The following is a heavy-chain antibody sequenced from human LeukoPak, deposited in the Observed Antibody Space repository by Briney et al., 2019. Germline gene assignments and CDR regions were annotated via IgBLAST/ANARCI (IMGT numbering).Heavy chain of an antibody. Sequence: GGSLRLSCAASGFTFSSYGMHWVRQAPGKGLEWVSSISSSSSYIYYADSVKGRFTISRDNAKNSLYLQMNSLRAEDTAVYYCARDTKGAFDIWGQGTMVTVSS. J-gene: IGHJ3*02. D-gene: IGHD3-3*01. V-gene: IGHV3-21*01. CDR2: ISSSSSYI. CDR1: GFTFSSYG. CDR3: ARDTKGAFDI.